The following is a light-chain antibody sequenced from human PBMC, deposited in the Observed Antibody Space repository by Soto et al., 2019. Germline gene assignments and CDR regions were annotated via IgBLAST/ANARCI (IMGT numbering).Light chain of an antibody. CDR3: SSYAGSNNLEV. V-gene: IGLV2-8*01. CDR2: EVS. Sequence: QSFLTQPPSASGSPGQSVTISCTGTSSDVGGYNYVSWYQQHPGKAPKLMIYEVSKRPSGVPDRFSGSKSGNTASLTVSGLQAEDEADYYCSSYAGSNNLEVFGGGTKLTVL. J-gene: IGLJ3*02. CDR1: SSDVGGYNY.